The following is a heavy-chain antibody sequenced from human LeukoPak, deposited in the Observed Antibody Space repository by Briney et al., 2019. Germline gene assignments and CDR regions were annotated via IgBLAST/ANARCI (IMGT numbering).Heavy chain of an antibody. D-gene: IGHD6-19*01. CDR1: GGSFSGYY. Sequence: SETLSLTCAVYGGSFSGYYWSWIRQPPGKGLEWIGETNHSGSTNYNPSLKSRVTISVDTSRNQFSLKLSSVTAADTAVYYCARAGSYSSGWYSLNWFDPWGQGTLVTVSS. V-gene: IGHV4-34*01. CDR3: ARAGSYSSGWYSLNWFDP. CDR2: TNHSGST. J-gene: IGHJ5*02.